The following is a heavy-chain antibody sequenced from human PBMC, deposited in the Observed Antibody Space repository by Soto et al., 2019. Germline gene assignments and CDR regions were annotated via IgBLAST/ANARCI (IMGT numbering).Heavy chain of an antibody. D-gene: IGHD3-10*01. Sequence: PGGSLRLSCAASGFTFSSYGMHWVRQAPGKGLEWVAGIRYDGSNKYYADSVKGRFTISRDNAKNSLYLQMNSLRAEDTALYYCAKIRSGSSYDAFDIWGQGTMVTVSS. J-gene: IGHJ3*02. CDR3: AKIRSGSSYDAFDI. CDR2: IRYDGSNK. V-gene: IGHV3-30*02. CDR1: GFTFSSYG.